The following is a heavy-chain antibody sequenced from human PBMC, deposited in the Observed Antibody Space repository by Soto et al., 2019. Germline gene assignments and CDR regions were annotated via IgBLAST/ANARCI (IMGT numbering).Heavy chain of an antibody. CDR2: INPSGGST. CDR3: ARSVYPRGVVLPAAILPSGGMDV. V-gene: IGHV1-46*01. Sequence: ASVKVSCKASGYTFTSYYMHWVRQAPGQGLEWMGIINPSGGSTSYAQKFQGRVTMTRDTSTSTVYMELSSLRSEDTAVYYCARSVYPRGVVLPAAILPSGGMDVWGQGTTVTVSS. D-gene: IGHD2-2*02. CDR1: GYTFTSYY. J-gene: IGHJ6*02.